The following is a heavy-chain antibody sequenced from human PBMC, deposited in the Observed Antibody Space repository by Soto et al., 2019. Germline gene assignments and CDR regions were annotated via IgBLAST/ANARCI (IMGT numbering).Heavy chain of an antibody. Sequence: EVQLLESGGGLVQPGGSLRLSCAASGFTFSSYAMSWVRQAPGKGLEWVSAISGSGGSTYYADSVKGRFTISRDNSKNTLYLQMNSLRAEDTAVYYCAKGKLSTIWLGEAFDIWGQGTMVTVSS. J-gene: IGHJ3*02. D-gene: IGHD2-2*01. CDR3: AKGKLSTIWLGEAFDI. V-gene: IGHV3-23*01. CDR1: GFTFSSYA. CDR2: ISGSGGST.